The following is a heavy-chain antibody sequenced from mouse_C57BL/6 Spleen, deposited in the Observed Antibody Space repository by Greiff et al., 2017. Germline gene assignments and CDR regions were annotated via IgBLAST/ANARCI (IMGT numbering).Heavy chain of an antibody. CDR3: ATYSNYFDY. V-gene: IGHV5-17*01. D-gene: IGHD2-5*01. CDR2: ISSGSSTI. CDR1: GFTFSDYG. J-gene: IGHJ2*01. Sequence: DVKLVESGGGLVKPGGSLKLSCAASGFTFSDYGMHWVRQAPEKGLEWVAYISSGSSTIYYADTVKGRFTISRDKAKNTLFLQMTSLRSEDTAMYYCATYSNYFDYWGQGTTLTVSS.